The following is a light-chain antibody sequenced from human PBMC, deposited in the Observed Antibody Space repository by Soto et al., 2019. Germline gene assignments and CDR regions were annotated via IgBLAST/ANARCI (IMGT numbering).Light chain of an antibody. CDR3: QQFQDWPRIT. CDR2: HAS. CDR1: QNVSTN. Sequence: ILITQSPATLSVSAGESATLSFRASQNVSTNLVWYQQKPGQATRLLILHASTRANGIPARFSGSGSGTEFTLTISSLRPEDFESYYCQQFQDWPRITFGQGTRLEIK. V-gene: IGKV3D-15*01. J-gene: IGKJ5*01.